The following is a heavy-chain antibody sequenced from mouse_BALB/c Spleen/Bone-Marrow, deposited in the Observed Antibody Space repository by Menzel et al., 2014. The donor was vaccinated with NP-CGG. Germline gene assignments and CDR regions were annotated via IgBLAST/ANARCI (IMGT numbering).Heavy chain of an antibody. Sequence: PGLVAPSQLLSITCTVSGFSLTNYGVSWVRQPPGKGLEWLXXIXXXGTTNYHSALTSRLSISKXXPKXXXFLKLNILQXDDTATYXXAXXXYYXYNXXMXYXGQGX. D-gene: IGHD1-2*01. CDR2: IXXXGTT. CDR1: GFSLTNYG. CDR3: AXXXYYXYNXXMXY. J-gene: IGHJ4*01. V-gene: IGHV2-3*01.